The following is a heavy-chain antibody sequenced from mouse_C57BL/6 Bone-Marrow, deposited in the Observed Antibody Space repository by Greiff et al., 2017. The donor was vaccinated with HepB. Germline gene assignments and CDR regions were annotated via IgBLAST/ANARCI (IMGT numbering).Heavy chain of an antibody. Sequence: VQLQQSGAELVRPGASVKLSCTASGFNIKDDYMHWVKQRPEQGLEWIGWIDPENGDTEYASKFQGKATITADTSSNTAYLQLSSLTSEDTAVYYCTTGGYYPYYAMDYWGQGTSVTVSS. CDR1: GFNIKDDY. CDR3: TTGGYYPYYAMDY. CDR2: IDPENGDT. D-gene: IGHD2-3*01. V-gene: IGHV14-4*01. J-gene: IGHJ4*01.